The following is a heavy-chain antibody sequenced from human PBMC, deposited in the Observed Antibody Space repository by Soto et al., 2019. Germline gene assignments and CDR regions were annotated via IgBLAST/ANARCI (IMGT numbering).Heavy chain of an antibody. D-gene: IGHD3-22*01. CDR1: GYTLTELS. Sequence: ASVKVSCKVSGYTLTELSMHWVRQAPGKGLEWMGGFDPEDGETIYAQKFQGRVTMTEDTSTDTAYMELSSLRSEDTAVYYCAAQTPYYYDSSGYRAQGQFEYWGQGTLVTVSS. V-gene: IGHV1-24*01. CDR3: AAQTPYYYDSSGYRAQGQFEY. CDR2: FDPEDGET. J-gene: IGHJ4*02.